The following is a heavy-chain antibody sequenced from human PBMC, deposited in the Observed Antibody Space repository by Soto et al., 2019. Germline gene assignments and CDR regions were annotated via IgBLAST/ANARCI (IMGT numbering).Heavy chain of an antibody. Sequence: ASVKVSCKASGFTFSSSAVQWVRQARGQRLEWIGWIVLGNGNTNYAQKFQERVTITRDMSTSTAYMEVRSLTSEDTAVYYCATRIGNIGWYWLDTWGQGTLVTVS. J-gene: IGHJ5*02. CDR3: ATRIGNIGWYWLDT. CDR2: IVLGNGNT. V-gene: IGHV1-58*01. CDR1: GFTFSSSA. D-gene: IGHD6-19*01.